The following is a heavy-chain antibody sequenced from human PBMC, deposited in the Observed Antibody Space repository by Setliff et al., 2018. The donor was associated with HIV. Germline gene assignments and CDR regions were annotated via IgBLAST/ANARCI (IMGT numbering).Heavy chain of an antibody. V-gene: IGHV4-31*03. CDR1: GGSISSGGYY. J-gene: IGHJ4*02. CDR2: IYYSGST. D-gene: IGHD2-15*01. Sequence: SETLSLTCTVSGGSISSGGYYWSWIRQHPGKGLEWIGYIYYSGSTYYNPSLKSRVTISVDTSKNQFSLKLSSVTAADTAVYYCARHGGHSFDSWGQGTLVTVSS. CDR3: ARHGGHSFDS.